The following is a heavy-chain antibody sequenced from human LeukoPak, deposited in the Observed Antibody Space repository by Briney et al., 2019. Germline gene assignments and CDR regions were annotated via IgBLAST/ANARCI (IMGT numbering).Heavy chain of an antibody. Sequence: GGSLRLSCAASGITVSSNYMTWVRQAPRKGLEWVSVIYKGGNTYYTDSVKGRFTISRDNSKNTLYLQMNSLRDEDTAVYYCARPRGAAAGTFGFDPWGQGTLVTVSS. CDR3: ARPRGAAAGTFGFDP. V-gene: IGHV3-66*04. D-gene: IGHD6-13*01. CDR2: IYKGGNT. J-gene: IGHJ5*02. CDR1: GITVSSNY.